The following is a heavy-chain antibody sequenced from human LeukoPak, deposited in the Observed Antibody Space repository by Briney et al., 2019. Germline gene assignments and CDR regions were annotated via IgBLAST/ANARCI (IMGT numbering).Heavy chain of an antibody. D-gene: IGHD3-10*01. V-gene: IGHV3-23*01. CDR1: GGSFSGYY. J-gene: IGHJ4*02. CDR2: ISGSGGST. Sequence: ETLSLTCAVYGGSFSGYYWSWIRQPPGKGLEWVSAISGSGGSTYYADSVKGRFTISRDNSKNTLYLQMNSLRAEDTAVYYCASGGHYYGSGSYPHFDYWGQGTLVTVSS. CDR3: ASGGHYYGSGSYPHFDY.